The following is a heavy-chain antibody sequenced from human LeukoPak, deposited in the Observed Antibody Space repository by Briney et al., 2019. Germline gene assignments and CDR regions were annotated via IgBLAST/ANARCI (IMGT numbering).Heavy chain of an antibody. Sequence: GGSLRLSCTASGFTFSSYEMNWVRQAPGKGLEWVSYISKSGDTRYYADSVKGRFTISRDNAKNSLHLQMNSLRAEDTAVYYCARDGGVYYYYYMDVWGKGTKVTISS. CDR3: ARDGGVYYYYYMDV. J-gene: IGHJ6*03. V-gene: IGHV3-48*03. CDR1: GFTFSSYE. D-gene: IGHD3-3*01. CDR2: ISKSGDTR.